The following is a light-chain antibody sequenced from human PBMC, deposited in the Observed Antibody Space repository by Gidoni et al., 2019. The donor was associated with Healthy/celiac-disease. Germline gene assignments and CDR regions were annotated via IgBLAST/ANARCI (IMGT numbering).Light chain of an antibody. CDR1: RRDVGGYNY. J-gene: IGLJ2*01. CDR3: SSYTSSSTDVV. V-gene: IGLV2-14*01. Sequence: QSALTQPASVSGSPGQSITISCTGTRRDVGGYNYVSWYQQPPGKAPKLMIYEVSNRPSGVSNRFSGSKSGNTASLTISGLQAEDEADYYCSSYTSSSTDVVFGGGTKLTVL. CDR2: EVS.